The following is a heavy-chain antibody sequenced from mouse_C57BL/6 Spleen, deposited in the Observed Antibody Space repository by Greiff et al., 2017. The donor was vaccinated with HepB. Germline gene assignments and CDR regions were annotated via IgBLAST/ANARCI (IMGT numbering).Heavy chain of an antibody. CDR1: GYAFSSSW. D-gene: IGHD1-1*01. J-gene: IGHJ2*01. CDR2: IYPGDGDT. CDR3: ANLITTVPYFDY. Sequence: QVQLQQSGPELVKPGASVKISCKASGYAFSSSWMNWVKQRPGKGLEWIGRIYPGDGDTNYNGKFKGKATLTADKSSSTAYMQLSSLTSEDSAVYFCANLITTVPYFDYWGQGTTLTVSS. V-gene: IGHV1-82*01.